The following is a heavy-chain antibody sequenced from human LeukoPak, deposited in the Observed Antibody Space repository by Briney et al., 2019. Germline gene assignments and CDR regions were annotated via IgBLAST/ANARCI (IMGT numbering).Heavy chain of an antibody. CDR3: ARESTHLRGYSGYAPSGFDY. CDR1: GFTFDDYA. V-gene: IGHV3-9*01. D-gene: IGHD5-12*01. Sequence: GGSLRLSCAVSGFTFDDYAMHWVRQVPGKGLEWVSGINWNSDSIGYADSVKGRFTTSRDNAKNSLYLQMNSLRAEDTAVYYCARESTHLRGYSGYAPSGFDYWGQGTLVTVSS. CDR2: INWNSDSI. J-gene: IGHJ4*02.